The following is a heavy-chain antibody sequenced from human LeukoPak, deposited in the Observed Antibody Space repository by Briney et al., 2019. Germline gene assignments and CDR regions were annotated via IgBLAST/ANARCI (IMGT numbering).Heavy chain of an antibody. V-gene: IGHV4-34*01. CDR3: ASLYYDFWSGYYTGWLDP. J-gene: IGHJ5*02. CDR2: INHSGST. Sequence: SETLSLTCAVYGGSFSGYYWSWIRQPPGKGLEWIGEINHSGSTNYNPSLKSRVTISVDTSKNQFSLKLSSVTAADTAVYYCASLYYDFWSGYYTGWLDPWGQGTLVTVSS. CDR1: GGSFSGYY. D-gene: IGHD3-3*01.